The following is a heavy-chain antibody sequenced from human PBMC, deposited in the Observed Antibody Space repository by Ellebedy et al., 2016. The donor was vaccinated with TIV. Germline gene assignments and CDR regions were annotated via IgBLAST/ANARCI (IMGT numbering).Heavy chain of an antibody. CDR3: ARDPNRAFDI. CDR1: GASITSYY. Sequence: MPSETLSLTCTVSGASITSYYWSWIRQPPGKGLEWIGTIYYSGSADYNPSLKSRVTIPVDTSKNQFSLKLTSVTAADTAVYYCARDPNRAFDIWGQGTVVTVSS. CDR2: IYYSGSA. J-gene: IGHJ3*02. V-gene: IGHV4-59*01. D-gene: IGHD1-14*01.